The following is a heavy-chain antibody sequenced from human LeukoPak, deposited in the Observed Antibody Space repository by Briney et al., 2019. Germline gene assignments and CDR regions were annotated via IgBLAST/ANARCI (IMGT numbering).Heavy chain of an antibody. Sequence: ASVKVSCKASGYTFTDYYMHWVRQAPGQGLEWMGWINPHSGGTDHAQKFQDRVTLTRDTSISAAYMELSRLRSDDTAIYYCARLLKGIWFGDNYFDHWGQGTLVTVSS. D-gene: IGHD3-10*01. V-gene: IGHV1-2*02. CDR2: INPHSGGT. CDR3: ARLLKGIWFGDNYFDH. CDR1: GYTFTDYY. J-gene: IGHJ4*02.